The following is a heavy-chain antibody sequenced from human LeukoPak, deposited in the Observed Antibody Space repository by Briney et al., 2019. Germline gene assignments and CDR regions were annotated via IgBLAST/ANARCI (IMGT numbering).Heavy chain of an antibody. CDR2: IYTSGST. D-gene: IGHD3-10*01. Sequence: SETLSLTCTVSGGSISSGSYYWSSIRQPAGKGLEWIGRIYTSGSTNYNPSLKSRVTISVDTSKNQFSLKLSSVTAADTAVYYCASELAGIFDYWGQGTRVTVSS. CDR3: ASELAGIFDY. V-gene: IGHV4-61*02. CDR1: GGSISSGSYY. J-gene: IGHJ4*02.